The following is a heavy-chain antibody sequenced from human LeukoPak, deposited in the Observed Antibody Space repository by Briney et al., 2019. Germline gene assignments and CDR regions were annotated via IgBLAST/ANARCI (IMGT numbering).Heavy chain of an antibody. CDR1: GFTFSSYG. Sequence: GGSLRLSCAASGFTFSSYGMHWVRQAPGKGLEWVAVIWYDGSNKYYADSVKGRFTISRDNSKNTLYLQMNSLRAEDTAAYYCARDWPSYGMDVWGQGTTVTVSS. V-gene: IGHV3-33*01. J-gene: IGHJ6*02. CDR3: ARDWPSYGMDV. CDR2: IWYDGSNK.